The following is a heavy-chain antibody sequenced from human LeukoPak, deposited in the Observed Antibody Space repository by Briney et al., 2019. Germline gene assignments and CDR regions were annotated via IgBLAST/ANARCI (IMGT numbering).Heavy chain of an antibody. CDR3: AREGAYYYDSSGYSVYYFDY. CDR1: GYTFTSYG. Sequence: ASVKVSCKASGYTFTSYGISWVRQAPGQGLEWMGWISAYNGNTNYAQKLQGRVTMTTDTSTSTAYMELRSLRSDDTAVYYCAREGAYYYDSSGYSVYYFDYWGQGTLVTVSS. J-gene: IGHJ4*02. V-gene: IGHV1-18*01. D-gene: IGHD3-22*01. CDR2: ISAYNGNT.